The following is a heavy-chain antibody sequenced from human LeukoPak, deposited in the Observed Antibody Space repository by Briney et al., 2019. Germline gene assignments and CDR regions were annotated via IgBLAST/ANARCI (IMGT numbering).Heavy chain of an antibody. CDR2: IYTSGST. V-gene: IGHV4-4*07. D-gene: IGHD3-9*01. CDR1: GGSFSGYY. J-gene: IGHJ5*02. Sequence: SETLSLTCAVYGGSFSGYYWSWIRQPAGKGLEWIGRIYTSGSTNYNPSLKSRVTMSVDTSKNQFSLKLSSVTAADTAVYYCARDGEYYDILTGYEGRWFDPWGQGTLVTVSS. CDR3: ARDGEYYDILTGYEGRWFDP.